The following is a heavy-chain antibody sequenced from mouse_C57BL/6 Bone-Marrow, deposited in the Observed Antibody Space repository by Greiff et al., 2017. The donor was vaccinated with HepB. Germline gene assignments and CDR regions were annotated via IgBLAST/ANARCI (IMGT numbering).Heavy chain of an antibody. J-gene: IGHJ1*03. CDR1: GYTFTDYE. Sequence: VQLQESGAELVRPGASVTLSCKASGYTFTDYEMHWVKQTPVHGLEWIGAIDPETGGTAYNQKFKGKAILTADKSSSTAYMELRSLTSEDSAVYYCTRRLQESTGYFDVWGTGTTVTVSS. CDR2: IDPETGGT. CDR3: TRRLQESTGYFDV. D-gene: IGHD6-1*01. V-gene: IGHV1-15*01.